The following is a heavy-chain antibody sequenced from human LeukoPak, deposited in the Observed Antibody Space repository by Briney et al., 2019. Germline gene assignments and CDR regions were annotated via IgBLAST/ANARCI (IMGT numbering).Heavy chain of an antibody. J-gene: IGHJ4*02. Sequence: SVKVSCKASGGTFSSYAISWVRQAPGQGLEWMGGIIPIFGTANYAQKFQGRVTITADESTSTAYMELSSLRSEDTAVYYCARDGQVDCSSTSCYSIIDYWGQGTLVTVSS. V-gene: IGHV1-69*01. CDR3: ARDGQVDCSSTSCYSIIDY. D-gene: IGHD2-2*01. CDR2: IIPIFGTA. CDR1: GGTFSSYA.